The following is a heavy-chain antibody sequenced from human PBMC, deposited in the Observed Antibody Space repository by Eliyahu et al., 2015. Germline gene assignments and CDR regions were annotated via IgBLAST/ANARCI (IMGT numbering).Heavy chain of an antibody. CDR2: IYYSGSA. J-gene: IGHJ5*02. D-gene: IGHD2-21*02. Sequence: QLQLQESXPGLVKPSETLSLTCTVSGGSIRRNSYYWGWIRQPPGKGLEWIGSIYYSGSAYHNPSLQSRVTISVDTSKNQFSLKLSSVTAADTAVYYCARVSYCGGDCRWFDPWGQGTLVTVSS. CDR3: ARVSYCGGDCRWFDP. CDR1: GGSIRRNSYY. V-gene: IGHV4-39*07.